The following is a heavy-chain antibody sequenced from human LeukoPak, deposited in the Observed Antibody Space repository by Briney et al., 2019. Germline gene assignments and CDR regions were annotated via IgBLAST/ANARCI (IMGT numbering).Heavy chain of an antibody. CDR1: GGTFSSYA. J-gene: IGHJ3*02. CDR2: IIPIFGTA. CDR3: ARDLGYCSSTSCSSTGEEDAFDI. Sequence: GASVKVSCKASGGTFSSYAISWVRQAPGQGLEWMGGIIPIFGTANYAQKFQGRVTITADESTSTAYMELSSLRSEDTAVYYCARDLGYCSSTSCSSTGEEDAFDIRGQGTMVTVSS. V-gene: IGHV1-69*13. D-gene: IGHD2-2*01.